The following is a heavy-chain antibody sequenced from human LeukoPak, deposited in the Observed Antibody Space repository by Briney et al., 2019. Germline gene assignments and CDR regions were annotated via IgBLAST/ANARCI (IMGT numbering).Heavy chain of an antibody. CDR3: ARIRYDSSGYYLPDY. J-gene: IGHJ4*02. Sequence: SGPALVKPTQTLTLTCTFSGFSLSTSGMCVSWIRQPPGKALEWLARIDWDDDKYYSTSPKTRLTISKDTSKNQVVLTMTNMDPVDTATYYCARIRYDSSGYYLPDYWGQGTLVTVSS. CDR2: IDWDDDK. CDR1: GFSLSTSGMC. V-gene: IGHV2-70*11. D-gene: IGHD3-22*01.